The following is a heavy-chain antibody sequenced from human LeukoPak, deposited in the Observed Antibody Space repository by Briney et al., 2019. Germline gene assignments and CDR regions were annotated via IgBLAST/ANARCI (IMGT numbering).Heavy chain of an antibody. CDR3: AKTDAFNYGDYDY. Sequence: GGSLRLSCAASGFTFSSYAMSWVRQAPGKGLEWVSAIGPTGGTTYYADSVKGQFTISRDNSKNTLYLQMNSLRAEDTAVYYCAKTDAFNYGDYDYWGQGTLVTASS. V-gene: IGHV3-23*01. CDR2: IGPTGGTT. J-gene: IGHJ4*02. CDR1: GFTFSSYA. D-gene: IGHD4-17*01.